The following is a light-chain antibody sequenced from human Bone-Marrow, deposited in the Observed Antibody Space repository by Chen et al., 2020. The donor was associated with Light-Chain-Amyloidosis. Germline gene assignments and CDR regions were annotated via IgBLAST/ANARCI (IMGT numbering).Light chain of an antibody. CDR3: SSYTITNTLV. J-gene: IGLJ1*01. V-gene: IGLV2-14*01. Sequence: QSALTQPASVSGSPGQSITISCTGTSSDVGGDNHVSWYQQHPDKAPKLMIYEVTNRHSWVPDRVAGSKSDNTASLTISGLQTEDEADYFCSSYTITNTLVFGSGTRVTVL. CDR2: EVT. CDR1: SSDVGGDNH.